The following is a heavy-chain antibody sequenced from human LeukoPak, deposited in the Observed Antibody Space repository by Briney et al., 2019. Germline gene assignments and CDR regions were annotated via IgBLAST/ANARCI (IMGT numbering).Heavy chain of an antibody. J-gene: IGHJ4*02. D-gene: IGHD6-13*01. CDR3: AREGIAAAGPVDY. V-gene: IGHV3-11*01. CDR1: GCTFSDYY. Sequence: PGGSLRLSGAASGCTFSDYYMSWIRQAPGKGLEWVSYISSSGSTIYYADSVKGRFTISRDNAKNSLYLQMNSLRAEDTAVYNCAREGIAAAGPVDYWGQGTLVTVSS. CDR2: ISSSGSTI.